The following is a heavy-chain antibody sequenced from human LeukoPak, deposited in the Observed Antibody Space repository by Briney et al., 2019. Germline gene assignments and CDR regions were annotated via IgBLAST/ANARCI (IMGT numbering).Heavy chain of an antibody. CDR2: IYYSGST. Sequence: SETLSLTCTVSGGSISSYYWSWIRQPPGKGLEWIGYIYYSGSTNYNPSLKSRVTISTDASKNQFSLKLTSVTAADTAVYYCAREVAVAGKFDYWGQVTLVTVSS. CDR3: AREVAVAGKFDY. CDR1: GGSISSYY. J-gene: IGHJ4*02. V-gene: IGHV4-59*01. D-gene: IGHD6-19*01.